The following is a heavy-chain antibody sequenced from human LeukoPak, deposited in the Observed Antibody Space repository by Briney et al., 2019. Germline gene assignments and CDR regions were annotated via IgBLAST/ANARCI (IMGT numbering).Heavy chain of an antibody. J-gene: IGHJ6*02. V-gene: IGHV1-69*04. Sequence: ASVTVSCKSSGCTFSSYAISWVRQPPGQGLEWMGRIITILGRANYAQKFRGRVTITADKSTSTAYMEMSSLRSEDTAVYYCARVGYNSSSWEYYYYYGMDVWGQGTTVTVSS. D-gene: IGHD6-13*01. CDR2: IITILGRA. CDR1: GCTFSSYA. CDR3: ARVGYNSSSWEYYYYYGMDV.